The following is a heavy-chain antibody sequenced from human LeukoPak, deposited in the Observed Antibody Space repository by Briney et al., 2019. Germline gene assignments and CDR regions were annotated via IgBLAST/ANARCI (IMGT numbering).Heavy chain of an antibody. CDR1: GFTFSSYS. D-gene: IGHD6-19*01. J-gene: IGHJ4*02. V-gene: IGHV3-48*01. CDR2: ISSSSSTI. CDR3: ARVGSSDWYG. Sequence: PGGSLRLSCAASGFTFSSYSMNWVRQAPGKGLEWVSYISSSSSTIYYADSVKGRFTISRDNAKNSLYLQMNSLRVEDTAVYYCARVGSSDWYGWGLGTLVTVSS.